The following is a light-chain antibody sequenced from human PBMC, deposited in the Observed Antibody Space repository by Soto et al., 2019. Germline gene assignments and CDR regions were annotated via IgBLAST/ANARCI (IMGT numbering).Light chain of an antibody. CDR2: GNS. CDR3: QSYDSSLSGWV. CDR1: SSKIGAGYD. Sequence: QLVLTQPTSVSGAPGQRVTISCTGSSSKIGAGYDVHWYQQLPGTAPKLLIYGNSNRPSGVPDRFSGSKTGTSASLAITGLQAEDEADYYCQSYDSSLSGWVFGGGTKLTVL. J-gene: IGLJ3*02. V-gene: IGLV1-40*01.